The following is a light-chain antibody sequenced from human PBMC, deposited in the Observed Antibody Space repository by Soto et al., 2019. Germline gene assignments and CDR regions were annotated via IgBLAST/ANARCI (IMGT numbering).Light chain of an antibody. V-gene: IGKV3-20*01. Sequence: EIVLTQSPGTLSLSPGERATLSCRASQSVSSSYLAWYQQKPGQAPRLLIYGASSRATGIPDRFSGSGSGTDCTLTISRLEPEDFAVYYCQQYGSSFGQWTKLEIK. CDR3: QQYGSS. J-gene: IGKJ2*01. CDR1: QSVSSSY. CDR2: GAS.